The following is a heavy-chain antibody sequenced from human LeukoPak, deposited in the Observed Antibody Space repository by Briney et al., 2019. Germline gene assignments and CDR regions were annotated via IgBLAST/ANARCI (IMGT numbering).Heavy chain of an antibody. Sequence: GGSLRLSCVASGFTFSSYTMMWVRQVPGKGLEWVSSISGNSLYTFYKDSVKGRFTISRDNAKNSLSLQMNSLKTEDTAVYYCTRGLAYFGYWGQGTLVTVSS. J-gene: IGHJ4*02. CDR1: GFTFSSYT. CDR2: ISGNSLYT. D-gene: IGHD2-21*01. V-gene: IGHV3-21*03. CDR3: TRGLAYFGY.